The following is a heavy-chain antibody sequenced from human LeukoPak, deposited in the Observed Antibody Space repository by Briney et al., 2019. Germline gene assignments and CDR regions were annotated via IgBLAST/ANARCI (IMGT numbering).Heavy chain of an antibody. D-gene: IGHD2-2*01. CDR1: GFTVSSNY. CDR3: ARDPLVVPAAITPQDY. V-gene: IGHV3-66*01. CDR2: IYSGGST. Sequence: GGSLRLSCAASGFTVSSNYMSWVRQTPGKGLEWVSVIYSGGSTYYADSVKGRFTISRDNSKNTLYLQMNSPRAEDTAVYYCARDPLVVPAAITPQDYWGQGTLVTVSS. J-gene: IGHJ4*02.